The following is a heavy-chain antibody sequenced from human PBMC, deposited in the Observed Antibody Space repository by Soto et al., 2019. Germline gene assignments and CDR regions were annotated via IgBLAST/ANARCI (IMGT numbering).Heavy chain of an antibody. J-gene: IGHJ6*02. CDR2: IHPNSGGT. CDR1: GYTFTGYY. V-gene: IGHV1-2*02. CDR3: AREYGIVVPAAIFYNGMDV. Sequence: GASVKVSCKASGYTFTGYYMHWVRQAPGQGLAWMGWIHPNSGGTNYAQKFKGRVTMTRDTSSSTAYMELSRLRSVDTAVYYCAREYGIVVPAAIFYNGMDVWGQGTTVTVSS. D-gene: IGHD2-2*01.